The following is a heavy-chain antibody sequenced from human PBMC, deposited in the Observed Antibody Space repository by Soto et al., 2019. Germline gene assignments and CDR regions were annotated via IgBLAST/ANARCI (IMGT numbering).Heavy chain of an antibody. Sequence: QVHLVQSGAEVKKPGASVKFSCKASGYTCTSYGITWVRQAPGKGLEWMGWISAHNGNTDYAQKLQGRVIVTIDTSTSPAYMELRSLLSDDTAVYYFARGMYGDYWGQGALVTVSS. D-gene: IGHD2-8*01. V-gene: IGHV1-18*01. CDR3: ARGMYGDY. CDR1: GYTCTSYG. J-gene: IGHJ4*02. CDR2: ISAHNGNT.